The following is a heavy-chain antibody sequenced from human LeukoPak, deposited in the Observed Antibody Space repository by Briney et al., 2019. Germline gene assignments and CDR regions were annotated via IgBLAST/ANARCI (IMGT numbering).Heavy chain of an antibody. V-gene: IGHV3-7*01. D-gene: IGHD3-16*02. CDR3: ARGNYVWGSYRYTPYYYYGMDV. J-gene: IGHJ6*02. CDR1: GFTFSSYW. CDR2: IKQDGSEK. Sequence: GGSLRLSCAASGFTFSSYWMSWVRQAPGKGLEWVANIKQDGSEKYYVDSVKGRFTISRDNAKNSLYLQMNSLRAEDTAVYYCARGNYVWGSYRYTPYYYYGMDVWGQGTTVTVSS.